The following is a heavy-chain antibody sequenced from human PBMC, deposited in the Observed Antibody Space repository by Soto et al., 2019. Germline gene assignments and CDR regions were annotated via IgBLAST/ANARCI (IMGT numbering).Heavy chain of an antibody. Sequence: EVQVVESGGGLVQPGGSLRLSCAASGFTFSGNWMHWVRQAPGKGLLWVSRINPDGRNTDYADSVKGRFTISRDNAKNTLYLQMNSLRAEDTAVYYCAGGIWNDNAYWGQGTLVTVSS. D-gene: IGHD1-1*01. CDR3: AGGIWNDNAY. CDR2: INPDGRNT. V-gene: IGHV3-74*01. CDR1: GFTFSGNW. J-gene: IGHJ4*02.